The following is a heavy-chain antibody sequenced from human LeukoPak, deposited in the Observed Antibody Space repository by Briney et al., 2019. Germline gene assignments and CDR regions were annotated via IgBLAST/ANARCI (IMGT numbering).Heavy chain of an antibody. Sequence: ASVKVSCKASGYAFTGYYMHWVRQAPGQGLEWMGWINPNSGGTNYAQKFQGRVTMTRNTSISTAYMELSSLRSEDTAVYYCARGGYSSGWYSYYYYYGMDVWGQGTTVTVSS. CDR1: GYAFTGYY. V-gene: IGHV1-2*02. D-gene: IGHD6-19*01. J-gene: IGHJ6*02. CDR3: ARGGYSSGWYSYYYYYGMDV. CDR2: INPNSGGT.